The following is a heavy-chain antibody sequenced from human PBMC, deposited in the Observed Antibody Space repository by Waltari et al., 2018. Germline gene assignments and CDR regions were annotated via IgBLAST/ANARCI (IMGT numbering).Heavy chain of an antibody. V-gene: IGHV1-8*01. D-gene: IGHD6-19*01. CDR2: MNPNSGNT. J-gene: IGHJ3*02. CDR3: ARGTEQWLAYNAFDI. CDR1: GYTFTRYD. Sequence: QVQLVQSGAEVKKPGASVKVSCTASGYTFTRYDITWVRQATGQGLEWMGWMNPNSGNTGYAQKFQGRVTMTRNTSISTAYMELSSLRSEDTAVYYCARGTEQWLAYNAFDIWGQGTMVTVSS.